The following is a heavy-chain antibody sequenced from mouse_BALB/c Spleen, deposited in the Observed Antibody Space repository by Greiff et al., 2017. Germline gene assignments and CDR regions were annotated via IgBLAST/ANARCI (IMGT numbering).Heavy chain of an antibody. J-gene: IGHJ2*01. D-gene: IGHD2-4*01. Sequence: VQLQQSGAELVKPGASVKLSCTASGFNIKDTYMHLVKQRPEQGLEWIGRIDPANGNTKYDPKFQGKATITADTSSNTAYLQLSSLTSEDTAVYYCAPLYDYDGFDYWGQGTTLTVSS. CDR3: APLYDYDGFDY. CDR1: GFNIKDTY. CDR2: IDPANGNT. V-gene: IGHV14-3*02.